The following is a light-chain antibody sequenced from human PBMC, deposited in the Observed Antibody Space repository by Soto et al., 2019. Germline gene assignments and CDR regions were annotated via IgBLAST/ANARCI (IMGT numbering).Light chain of an antibody. CDR3: HQYSSYSWT. Sequence: DIQMTQSPSSLSASVGDRVTITCRASQSISSYLNWYQQKPGKAPKLLIHEASNLEDGVPSRFSGRGSGTEFTLTISSLQPDDFATYYYHQYSSYSWTFGQGTKVDIK. V-gene: IGKV1-5*03. CDR1: QSISSY. CDR2: EAS. J-gene: IGKJ1*01.